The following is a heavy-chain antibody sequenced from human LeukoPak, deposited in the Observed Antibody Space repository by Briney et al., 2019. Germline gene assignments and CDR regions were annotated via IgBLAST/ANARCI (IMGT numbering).Heavy chain of an antibody. V-gene: IGHV1-46*01. D-gene: IGHD5-18*01. CDR1: GYTFTNYY. J-gene: IGHJ4*02. CDR2: INPSNSYT. Sequence: ASVKVSCKASGYTFTNYYMHWVRQAPGQGLEWMGTINPSNSYTGYAQKFQGRVTMTRDTSTTTVYMELSSLRSEDTAVYYCARAYTYGLGYWGQGIPVTVSS. CDR3: ARAYTYGLGY.